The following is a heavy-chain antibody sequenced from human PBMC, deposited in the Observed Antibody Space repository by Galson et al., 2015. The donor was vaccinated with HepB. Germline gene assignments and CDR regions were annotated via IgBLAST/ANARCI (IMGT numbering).Heavy chain of an antibody. CDR1: GGSISSSSYY. D-gene: IGHD3-22*01. CDR3: ARDGESSPWYDSSGNWFDP. J-gene: IGHJ5*02. CDR2: IYYSGST. V-gene: IGHV4-61*01. Sequence: SETLSLTCTVSGGSISSSSYYWGWIRQPPGKGLEWIGYIYYSGSTNYNPSLKSRVTISVDTSKNQFSLKLSSVTAADTAVYYCARDGESSPWYDSSGNWFDPWGQGTLVTVSS.